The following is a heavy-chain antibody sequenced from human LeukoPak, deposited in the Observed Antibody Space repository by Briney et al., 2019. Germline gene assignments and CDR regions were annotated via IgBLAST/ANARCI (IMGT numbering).Heavy chain of an antibody. V-gene: IGHV3-21*01. CDR3: ARDSAAVYCSGGSCYGDY. Sequence: GGSLRLSCAASGFTFSSYAMSWVRQAPGKGLEWVSSISSSSSYIYYADSVKGRFTISRDNAKNSLYLQMNSLRAEDTAVYYCARDSAAVYCSGGSCYGDYWGQGTLVTVSS. CDR1: GFTFSSYA. CDR2: ISSSSSYI. D-gene: IGHD2-15*01. J-gene: IGHJ4*02.